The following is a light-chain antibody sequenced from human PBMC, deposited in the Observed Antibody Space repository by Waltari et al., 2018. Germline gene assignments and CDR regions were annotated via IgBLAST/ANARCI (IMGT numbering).Light chain of an antibody. V-gene: IGKV1-12*01. CDR3: QQANSFPFT. CDR1: QDLHTW. J-gene: IGKJ3*01. CDR2: GAS. Sequence: DIQMTQSPSSVSASVGDSVTITCRASQDLHTWLAWYQQTPGKAPKLLIQGASSLQSGVPSRFSGSGSGTDFTLTISSLQPEDVATYYCQQANSFPFTFGPGTKVDIK.